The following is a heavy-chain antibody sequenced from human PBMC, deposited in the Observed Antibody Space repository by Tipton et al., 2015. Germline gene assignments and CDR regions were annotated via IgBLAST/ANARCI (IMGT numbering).Heavy chain of an antibody. CDR3: ARVDDGTNYFDY. J-gene: IGHJ4*02. CDR2: IYTSGST. CDR1: EVIFTGHW. V-gene: IGHV4-4*09. D-gene: IGHD5-24*01. Sequence: LRLSCEVSEVIFTGHWMSWVRQAPGKGLEWIGRIYTSGSTNYTPSLESRVTISVFTSENQFSLRLTSVTAADTAVYYCARVDDGTNYFDYWGQGILVTVSS.